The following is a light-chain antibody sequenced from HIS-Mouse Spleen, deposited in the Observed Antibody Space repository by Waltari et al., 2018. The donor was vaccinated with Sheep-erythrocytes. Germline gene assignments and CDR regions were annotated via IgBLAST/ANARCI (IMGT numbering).Light chain of an antibody. Sequence: SYELTQPPSVSVSPGQTASITCPGDVLAKKYARGFQQKPGQAPVLVIYKDSERPSGIPERFSGSSSGTTVTLTISGAQVEDEADYYCYSAADNNRVFGGGTKLTVL. CDR3: YSAADNNRV. V-gene: IGLV3-27*01. CDR1: VLAKKY. J-gene: IGLJ2*01. CDR2: KDS.